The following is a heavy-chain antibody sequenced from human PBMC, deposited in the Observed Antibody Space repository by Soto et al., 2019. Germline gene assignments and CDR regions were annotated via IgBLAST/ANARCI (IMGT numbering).Heavy chain of an antibody. Sequence: PSETLSLTWTVSGGSINPYYWTLIRQPPGKGLEWMGYIYYSGTTTNYNPSLKSRVTLSVDTSKNQFSLKLSSVTAADTAVYYCARLGGSYAVPHFDYWGQGTLVTVSS. V-gene: IGHV4-59*08. CDR2: IYYSGTTT. CDR1: GGSINPYY. D-gene: IGHD1-26*01. J-gene: IGHJ4*02. CDR3: ARLGGSYAVPHFDY.